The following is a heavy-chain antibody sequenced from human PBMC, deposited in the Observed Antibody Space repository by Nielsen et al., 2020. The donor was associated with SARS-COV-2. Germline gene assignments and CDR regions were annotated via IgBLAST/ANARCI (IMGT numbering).Heavy chain of an antibody. J-gene: IGHJ5*01. V-gene: IGHV4-4*02. Sequence: SETLSLTCAVSGGSISSSNWWSWVRQPPGKGLEWIGEIYHSGSTNYNPSLKSRVTISVDKSKNQFSLKLSSVTAADTAVYYCARLSGYCDTSDCFAGDSWGHGTLVTVPS. CDR1: GGSISSSNW. CDR3: ARLSGYCDTSDCFAGDS. CDR2: IYHSGST. D-gene: IGHD2-15*01.